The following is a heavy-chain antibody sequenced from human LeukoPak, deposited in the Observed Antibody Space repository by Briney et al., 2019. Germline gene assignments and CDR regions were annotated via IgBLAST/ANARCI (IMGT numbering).Heavy chain of an antibody. CDR1: GFTFSGAW. Sequence: GGSLRLSCTASGFTFSGAWMTWVRQAPGKGLEWVANIREDGTEKDYVDSVKGRFTISRDNAKNSLFLQMSNLRDDDTAVYYCAREGGPFDYWGQGTLVTVSS. V-gene: IGHV3-7*03. J-gene: IGHJ4*02. D-gene: IGHD3-16*01. CDR2: IREDGTEK. CDR3: AREGGPFDY.